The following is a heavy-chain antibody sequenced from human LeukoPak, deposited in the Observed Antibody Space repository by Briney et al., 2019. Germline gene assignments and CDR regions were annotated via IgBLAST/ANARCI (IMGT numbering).Heavy chain of an antibody. CDR1: GFISSSYW. CDR3: ARESAALGRSFGY. Sequence: GGSLRLSCAASGFISSSYWMHWVRQAPGKGLVWVSRINPDGTGTTYADSVKGRSTISRDDAKNTVYLQLNSLRADDTAVYYCARESAALGRSFGYWGQGTLVTVSS. V-gene: IGHV3-74*01. J-gene: IGHJ4*02. D-gene: IGHD5-18*01. CDR2: INPDGTGT.